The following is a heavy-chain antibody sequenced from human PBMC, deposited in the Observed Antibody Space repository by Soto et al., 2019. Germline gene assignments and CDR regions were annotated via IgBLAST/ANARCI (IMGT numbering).Heavy chain of an antibody. CDR3: ARSSLGELAFLLDLFDY. V-gene: IGHV3-30-3*01. CDR2: ISYDGSNK. J-gene: IGHJ4*02. CDR1: GFTFSSYA. D-gene: IGHD3-16*02. Sequence: GGSLRLSCAASGFTFSSYAMHWVRQAPGKGLEWVAVISYDGSNKYYADSVKGRFTISRDNSKNTLYLQMNSLRAEDTAVYYCARSSLGELAFLLDLFDYWGQGTLVTVSS.